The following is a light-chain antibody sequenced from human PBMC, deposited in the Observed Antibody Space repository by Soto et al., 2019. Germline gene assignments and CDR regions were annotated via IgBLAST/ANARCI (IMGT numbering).Light chain of an antibody. V-gene: IGLV2-14*03. CDR3: SSYTSSRAVG. J-gene: IGLJ2*01. Sequence: QSALTQPASVSGSPGQSITISCTGTSSDVGGYDYVSWYQHHPGKAPKLMIYDVSNRPSGVSNRFSGSKSGNTASLTISGLQAEDEADYYCSSYTSSRAVGFGGGTQLTVL. CDR1: SSDVGGYDY. CDR2: DVS.